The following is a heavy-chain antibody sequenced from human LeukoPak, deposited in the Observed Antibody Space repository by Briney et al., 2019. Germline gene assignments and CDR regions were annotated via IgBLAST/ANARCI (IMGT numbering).Heavy chain of an antibody. CDR3: AKSKLKDFFED. Sequence: GGSLRLSCAASGFTFSSYAITWVRQAPGKGLEWVSIISSSGGSIYYADSVKGRFTISRDNSKNTLYLQMNSLRAEDTAVYYCAKSKLKDFFEDWGQGTLVTVSS. CDR2: ISSSGGSI. V-gene: IGHV3-23*01. D-gene: IGHD1-26*01. J-gene: IGHJ4*02. CDR1: GFTFSSYA.